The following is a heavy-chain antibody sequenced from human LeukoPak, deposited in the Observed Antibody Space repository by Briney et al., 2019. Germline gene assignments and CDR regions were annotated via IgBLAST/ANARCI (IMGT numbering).Heavy chain of an antibody. CDR1: GFTFNSYV. Sequence: PGGSLRLSCAASGFTFNSYVMSWVRQARGKGLEWVSAINGGGGNTYYADSVKGRFTISRDNSKNMAYLQMNSLRADDTAIYYCAKSVVVITFRFDDWGQGALVTVSS. J-gene: IGHJ4*02. V-gene: IGHV3-23*01. CDR2: INGGGGNT. CDR3: AKSVVVITFRFDD. D-gene: IGHD2-15*01.